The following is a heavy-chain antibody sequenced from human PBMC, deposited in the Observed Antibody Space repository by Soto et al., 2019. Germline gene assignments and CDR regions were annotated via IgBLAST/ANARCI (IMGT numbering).Heavy chain of an antibody. CDR3: ARIPLMYSRWGFYY. CDR2: MNPNSGNT. Sequence: ASVKVSCKASGYTFTSYDINWVRQATGQGLEWMGWMNPNSGNTGYAQKFQGRVTMTRNTSISTAYMELSSLRSEDTAVYYCARIPLMYSRWGFYYWGQGTLVTVSS. CDR1: GYTFTSYD. J-gene: IGHJ4*02. V-gene: IGHV1-8*01. D-gene: IGHD6-13*01.